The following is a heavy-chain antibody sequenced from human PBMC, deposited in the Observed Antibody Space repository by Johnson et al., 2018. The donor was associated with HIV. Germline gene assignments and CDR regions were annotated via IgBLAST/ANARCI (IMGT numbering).Heavy chain of an antibody. D-gene: IGHD6-6*01. V-gene: IGHV3-30-3*01. CDR3: AKDISPLYSSSDAFDI. CDR2: ISYDGSTK. CDR1: GFTFSTYA. J-gene: IGHJ3*02. Sequence: VQLVESGGGVVQPGRSLRLSCAASGFTFSTYAIHWVRQAPGKGLEWVAIISYDGSTKYYSDSVKGRFTISRDNAKNSLYLEMNTLRPEDTAMYYCAKDISPLYSSSDAFDIWGQGTMVTVSS.